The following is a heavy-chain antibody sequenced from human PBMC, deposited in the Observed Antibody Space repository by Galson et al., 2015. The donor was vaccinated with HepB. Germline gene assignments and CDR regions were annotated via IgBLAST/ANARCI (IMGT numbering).Heavy chain of an antibody. CDR1: GFTFSSYW. CDR2: IYGDGTT. Sequence: SLRLSCAASGFTFSSYWMHWVRQVPGRGLVWVARIYGDGTTYYADSVKGRLTISRDNAKNTLYLQMNSLRAEDTAVYFCASSPYSGVVASTEINFWGQGILVAVSS. D-gene: IGHD1-26*01. J-gene: IGHJ4*02. CDR3: ASSPYSGVVASTEINF. V-gene: IGHV3-74*01.